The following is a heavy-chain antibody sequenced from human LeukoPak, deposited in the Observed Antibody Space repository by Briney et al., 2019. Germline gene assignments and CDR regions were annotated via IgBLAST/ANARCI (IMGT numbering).Heavy chain of an antibody. V-gene: IGHV4-39*07. Sequence: PSETLSLTCTVSGGSISSSSYYWGWIRQPPGKGLEWIGSIYYSGSTYYNPTLKSRVTISVDTSKNQFSLKLSSVTAADTAVYYCARGRYTIDYWGQGTLVTVSS. CDR2: IYYSGST. CDR1: GGSISSSSYY. J-gene: IGHJ4*02. D-gene: IGHD2-2*02. CDR3: ARGRYTIDY.